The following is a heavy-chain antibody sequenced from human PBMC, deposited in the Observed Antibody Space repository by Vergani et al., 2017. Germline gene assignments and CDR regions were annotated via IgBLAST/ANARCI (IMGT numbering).Heavy chain of an antibody. Sequence: LQLQESGPGLVKPSETLSLTCTVSGGSISSSSYYWGWIRQPQGKGLEWVGRTRNKANSYTTEYAASVKGRFTISRDDSKNSLYLQMNSLKTEDTAVYYCARSYYDFWSGYYTERWGQGTLVTVSS. D-gene: IGHD3-3*01. J-gene: IGHJ4*02. V-gene: IGHV3-72*01. CDR1: GGSISSSSYY. CDR3: ARSYYDFWSGYYTER. CDR2: TRNKANSYTT.